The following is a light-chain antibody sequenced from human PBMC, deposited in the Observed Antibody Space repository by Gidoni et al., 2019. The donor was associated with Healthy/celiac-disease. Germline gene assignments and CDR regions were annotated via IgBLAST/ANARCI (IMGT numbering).Light chain of an antibody. CDR2: GAT. CDR3: QQYGSSPST. CDR1: QSVSSSY. V-gene: IGKV3-20*01. J-gene: IGKJ1*01. Sequence: EIVLTQSPATLSLSPGERATLSCRASQSVSSSYSAWYQHKPDPAPSLLNYGATSSAAIPADTSRSRWAGTVFTPTISRLEPDDFAVYYWQQYGSSPSTFGQGTKVEIK.